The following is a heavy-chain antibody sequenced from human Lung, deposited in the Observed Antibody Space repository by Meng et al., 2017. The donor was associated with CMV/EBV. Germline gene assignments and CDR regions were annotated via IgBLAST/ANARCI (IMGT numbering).Heavy chain of an antibody. J-gene: IGHJ5*02. Sequence: QITLKESGPTLVKPTQTLTLTCTFSGFSLSTSGVGVGWIRQPPGKALEWLTLIYWDDDKRYSPSLKSRLTITKDTSKNQVVLTITNMDPVDTATYSCAHRLPGHRQGRGENWFDPWGQGTLVTVSS. CDR1: GFSLSTSGVG. D-gene: IGHD3-10*01. CDR2: IYWDDDK. CDR3: AHRLPGHRQGRGENWFDP. V-gene: IGHV2-5*02.